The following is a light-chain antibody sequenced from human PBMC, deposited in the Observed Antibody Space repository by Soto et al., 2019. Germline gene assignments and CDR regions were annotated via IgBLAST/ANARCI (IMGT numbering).Light chain of an antibody. Sequence: DIQMTQSPSSLSASVGDRVTMTCRASQPISIYLNWYQQKPGRAPKILIYAASRLRSGVPSRFSADGSWTDFTLTISSLQPEDFATYYCLQSSSTPPFTFGPGTKVDLK. V-gene: IGKV1-39*01. CDR1: QPISIY. CDR2: AAS. J-gene: IGKJ3*01. CDR3: LQSSSTPPFT.